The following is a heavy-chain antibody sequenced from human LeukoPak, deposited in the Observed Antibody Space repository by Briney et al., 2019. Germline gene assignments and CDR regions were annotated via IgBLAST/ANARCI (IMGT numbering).Heavy chain of an antibody. CDR3: VRISTSVAGADY. V-gene: IGHV3-7*01. CDR1: GFTFSSYW. J-gene: IGHJ4*02. D-gene: IGHD6-19*01. CDR2: IRDDGGEI. Sequence: PGGSLRLSCEASGFTFSSYWMSWVRQAPGKGLEWVANIRDDGGEIYYVDSVKGRFTISRDNTKNLLYLQMDSLRPEDTAVYYCVRISTSVAGADYWGQGTLVTVSS.